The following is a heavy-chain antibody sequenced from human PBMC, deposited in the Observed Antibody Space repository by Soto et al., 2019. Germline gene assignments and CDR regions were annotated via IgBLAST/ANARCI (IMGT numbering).Heavy chain of an antibody. CDR1: GFTFSTAW. D-gene: IGHD2-15*01. Sequence: PGGSLRLSCAASGFTFSTAWMSWVRQTPGKGLEWVGRIKSKDVGGTADYAASVRGRFYISRGDSKDTLFLWMNSLTTEDTAVYYCRWALDCSGGSCTDYWGQGTLVTVSS. CDR3: RWALDCSGGSCTDY. J-gene: IGHJ4*02. V-gene: IGHV3-15*01. CDR2: IKSKDVGGTA.